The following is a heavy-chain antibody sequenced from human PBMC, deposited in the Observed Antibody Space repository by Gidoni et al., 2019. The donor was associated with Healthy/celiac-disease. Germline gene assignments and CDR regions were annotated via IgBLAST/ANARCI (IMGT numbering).Heavy chain of an antibody. CDR2: IYSGGST. CDR1: GFPVSSNY. D-gene: IGHD3-10*01. Sequence: EVQLVESGGGLIQPGGSLRLSCAASGFPVSSNYMRWVRQAPGKGLEWVAVIYSGGSTYYADSVKGRFTISRDNSKNTLYLQMNSLRAEDTAVYYCASAMVRGVRAFDYWGQGTLVTVSS. V-gene: IGHV3-53*01. J-gene: IGHJ4*02. CDR3: ASAMVRGVRAFDY.